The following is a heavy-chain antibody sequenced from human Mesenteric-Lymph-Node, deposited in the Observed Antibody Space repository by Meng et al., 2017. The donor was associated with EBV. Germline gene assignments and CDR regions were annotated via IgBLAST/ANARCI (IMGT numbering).Heavy chain of an antibody. Sequence: VQLQGSGPGLVKPSGTLSLTCAVSVDSISSDKWWSWVRQPPGKGLEWIGEIYHSGSTNYNPSLTSRVTILVDKSKNQFSLKLSSVTAADTAVYYCASRYCPTTSCRQDWGQGTLVTVSS. V-gene: IGHV4-4*02. D-gene: IGHD2-2*01. J-gene: IGHJ4*02. CDR3: ASRYCPTTSCRQD. CDR1: VDSISSDKW. CDR2: IYHSGST.